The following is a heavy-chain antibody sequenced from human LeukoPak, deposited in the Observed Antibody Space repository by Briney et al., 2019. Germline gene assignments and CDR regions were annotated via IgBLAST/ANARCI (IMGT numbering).Heavy chain of an antibody. CDR1: GFTFSSYW. CDR2: IKQDGSEK. CDR3: ARDGAHYDSSFDP. Sequence: GGSLRLSCAASGFTFSSYWMSWVRQAPGKGLEWVANIKQDGSEKYYVDSVKGRFTISRDNAKNSLYLQMNSLRAEDTAVYYCARDGAHYDSSFDPWGQGTLVTVSS. V-gene: IGHV3-7*01. D-gene: IGHD3-22*01. J-gene: IGHJ5*02.